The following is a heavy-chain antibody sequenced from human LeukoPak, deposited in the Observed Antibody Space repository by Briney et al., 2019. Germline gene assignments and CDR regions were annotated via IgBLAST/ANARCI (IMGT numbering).Heavy chain of an antibody. Sequence: SETLSLTCAVYGGSFSGYYWSWIRQPPGKGLEWLGEINHSGSTNYNPSLKSRVTISVDTSKNQFSLKLSSVTAADTAVYYCARGHPIVYGRRRINWFDPWGQGTLVTVSS. CDR1: GGSFSGYY. V-gene: IGHV4-34*01. J-gene: IGHJ5*02. CDR3: ARGHPIVYGRRRINWFDP. D-gene: IGHD3-16*02. CDR2: INHSGST.